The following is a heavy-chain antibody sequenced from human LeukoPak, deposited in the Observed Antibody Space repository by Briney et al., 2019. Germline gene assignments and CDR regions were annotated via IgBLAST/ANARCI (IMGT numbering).Heavy chain of an antibody. J-gene: IGHJ6*03. D-gene: IGHD1-1*01. Sequence: GGSLRLSCAVSGFTVSSNYMGWVRQAPGKGLEWVSVFYSSGSTYYADSVKGRFTISRDNSENTLFLQMNTLRAEDTAVYYCARLEKKSYYYMDAWGKGTTVTVSS. CDR3: ARLEKKSYYYMDA. V-gene: IGHV3-53*01. CDR2: FYSSGST. CDR1: GFTVSSNY.